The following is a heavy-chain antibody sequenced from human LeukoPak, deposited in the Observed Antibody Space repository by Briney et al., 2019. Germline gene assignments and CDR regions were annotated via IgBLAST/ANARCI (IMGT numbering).Heavy chain of an antibody. V-gene: IGHV1-58*02. CDR3: AAQRGASLHDFWSTRLFDP. J-gene: IGHJ5*02. Sequence: GTSVKVSCKASGFTFHTSAMQWVRQARGQRLEWIGWIVLGSGNTVYSHKFHDRVIITRVMSTSTVYMELDSLGSEDTAVYYCAAQRGASLHDFWSTRLFDPWGQGTLVTVSS. CDR2: IVLGSGNT. CDR1: GFTFHTSA. D-gene: IGHD3-3*01.